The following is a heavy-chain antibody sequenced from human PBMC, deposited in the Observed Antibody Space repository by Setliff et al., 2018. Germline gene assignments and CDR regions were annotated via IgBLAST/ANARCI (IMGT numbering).Heavy chain of an antibody. Sequence: KPSETLSLTCEASGGSFSDYYWSWIRQSPGKGLEWLGDFNRTRKIDYSPSLKSRLTISVDTSKKQFSLHLNSVTAADTAMYYCAGGGRYCGGDCYQDDAFDIWGQGTMVTVSS. D-gene: IGHD2-21*02. J-gene: IGHJ3*02. CDR3: AGGGRYCGGDCYQDDAFDI. CDR1: GGSFSDYY. V-gene: IGHV4-34*01. CDR2: FNRTRKI.